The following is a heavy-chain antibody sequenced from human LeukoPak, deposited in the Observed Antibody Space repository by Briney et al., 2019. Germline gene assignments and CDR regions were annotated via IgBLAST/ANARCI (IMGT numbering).Heavy chain of an antibody. D-gene: IGHD6-13*01. Sequence: GESLKISCKGSGYSFTSYWIGWVRPMPGKGLEWMGIIYPGDSDTRYSPSLQGQVTISADKSISTAYLQWSSMKASDTAMYYCARLWRGGNQQLVLGYWGQGTLVTVSS. CDR2: IYPGDSDT. CDR3: ARLWRGGNQQLVLGY. J-gene: IGHJ4*02. V-gene: IGHV5-51*01. CDR1: GYSFTSYW.